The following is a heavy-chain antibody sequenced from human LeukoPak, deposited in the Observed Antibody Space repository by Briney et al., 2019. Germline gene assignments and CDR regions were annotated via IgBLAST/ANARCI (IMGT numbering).Heavy chain of an antibody. CDR1: GGSISSYY. J-gene: IGHJ4*02. Sequence: PSETLSLTCTVSGGSISSYYWSWIRQPPGKGLEWIGYIYYSGSTNYNPSLKSRVTISVDTSKNQFSLKLSSVTAADTAVYYCARGSGITGFNGFDYWGQGTLVTVSS. CDR2: IYYSGST. CDR3: ARGSGITGFNGFDY. D-gene: IGHD2-8*02. V-gene: IGHV4-59*01.